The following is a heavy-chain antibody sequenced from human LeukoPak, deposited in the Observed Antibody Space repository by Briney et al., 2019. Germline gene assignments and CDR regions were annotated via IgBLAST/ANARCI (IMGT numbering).Heavy chain of an antibody. J-gene: IGHJ4*02. CDR2: ISISSSYI. Sequence: GGSLRLSCAASGFTFSNYSMNWVRQAPGKGLEWVSSISISSSYISYADSVKGRFTISRDNAKNSLYLQMNSLRAEDTAVYYCARDRLTTRGYFDYWGQGTLVTVSS. CDR1: GFTFSNYS. D-gene: IGHD1-14*01. V-gene: IGHV3-21*01. CDR3: ARDRLTTRGYFDY.